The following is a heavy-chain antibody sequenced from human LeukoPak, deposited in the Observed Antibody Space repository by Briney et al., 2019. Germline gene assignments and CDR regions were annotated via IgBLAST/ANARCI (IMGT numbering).Heavy chain of an antibody. V-gene: IGHV3-9*03. Sequence: PGGSLRLSCAASGFTFDDYAMHWVRQAPGKGLEWVSGISWNSGSIGYADSVKGRFTISRDNAKNSLYLQMNSLRAEDMALYYCAKDISCGGDCYSGGFDYWGQGTLVTVSS. CDR1: GFTFDDYA. CDR2: ISWNSGSI. CDR3: AKDISCGGDCYSGGFDY. D-gene: IGHD2-21*02. J-gene: IGHJ4*02.